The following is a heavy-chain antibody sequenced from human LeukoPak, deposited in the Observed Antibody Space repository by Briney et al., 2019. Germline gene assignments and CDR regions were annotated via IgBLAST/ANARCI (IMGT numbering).Heavy chain of an antibody. D-gene: IGHD6-19*01. CDR1: GFTFDDYA. J-gene: IGHJ4*02. V-gene: IGHV3-9*01. CDR3: AKGQIAVAGGSFDY. Sequence: GGSLRLSCAASGFTFDDYAMHWVRQAPGKGLEWVSGISWNSGSIGYADSVKGRFTISRDDAKNSLYLQMNSLRAEDTALYYCAKGQIAVAGGSFDYWGQGTLVTVSS. CDR2: ISWNSGSI.